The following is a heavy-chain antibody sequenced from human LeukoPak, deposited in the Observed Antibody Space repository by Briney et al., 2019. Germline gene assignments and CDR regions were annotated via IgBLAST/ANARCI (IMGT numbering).Heavy chain of an antibody. Sequence: GGSLRLSCAASGFTFSSYWMSWVRQAPGEGLEWVANIKQDGREKYSVESVKGRFTISRDNAKNSLYLQVNSLRTEDTAVYYCTGSFGELSFFAHWGQGTLVTVSS. CDR1: GFTFSSYW. D-gene: IGHD3-16*01. J-gene: IGHJ4*02. V-gene: IGHV3-7*03. CDR2: IKQDGREK. CDR3: TGSFGELSFFAH.